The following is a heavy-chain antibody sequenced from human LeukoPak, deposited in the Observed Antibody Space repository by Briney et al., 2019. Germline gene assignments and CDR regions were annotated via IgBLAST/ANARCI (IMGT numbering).Heavy chain of an antibody. CDR1: GSTFSDNY. J-gene: IGHJ4*02. Sequence: GGSLRLSCAASGSTFSDNYMSWIRQAPGKGLEWVSYISSGGGIRYYADFVKGRFTISRDNAKNSLHLQMNSLRAEDTAVYYCARDRAGGGPDQWGQGTLVTVSS. V-gene: IGHV3-11*01. CDR3: ARDRAGGGPDQ. D-gene: IGHD2-15*01. CDR2: ISSGGGIR.